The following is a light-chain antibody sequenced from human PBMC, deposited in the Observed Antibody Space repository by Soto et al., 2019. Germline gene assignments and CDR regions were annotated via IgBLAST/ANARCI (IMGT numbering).Light chain of an antibody. CDR3: QQYGSSPRA. Sequence: IVLTQSPAIMSLSPGESASLSCRASQSVSDYLAWYQQKPGQAPRLLIYGASSRATGIPDRFSGSGSGTDFTLTISRLEPEDFAVYYCQQYGSSPRAFGQGTKVDIK. V-gene: IGKV3-20*01. J-gene: IGKJ1*01. CDR1: QSVSDY. CDR2: GAS.